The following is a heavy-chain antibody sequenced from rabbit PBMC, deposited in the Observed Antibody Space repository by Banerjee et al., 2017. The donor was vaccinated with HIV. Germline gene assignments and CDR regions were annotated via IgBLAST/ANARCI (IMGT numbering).Heavy chain of an antibody. D-gene: IGHD1-1*01. CDR2: INTSSGNI. CDR1: GFSFSSSYW. J-gene: IGHJ3*01. Sequence: QEQLEESGGDLVKPEGSLTLTCTASGFSFSSSYWMCWVRQAPGKGLEWIACINTSSGNIVYASWAKGRFTISKTSSTTVTLQMTSLTAADTATYFCARDHDSSGGYVFDLWGQGTLVTVS. CDR3: ARDHDSSGGYVFDL. V-gene: IGHV1S45*01.